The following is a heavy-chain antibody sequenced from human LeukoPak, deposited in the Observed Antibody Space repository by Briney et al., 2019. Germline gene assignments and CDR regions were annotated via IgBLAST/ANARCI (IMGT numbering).Heavy chain of an antibody. Sequence: GGSLRLSCAASGFTFSSYGMHWVRQAPGKGLEWVAVIWYDGSNKYYADSVKGRFTISRDNSKNTLYLQMNSLRAEDTAVYYCARERYYYDSSGYTPDAFDIWGQGTMVTVSS. J-gene: IGHJ3*02. V-gene: IGHV3-33*01. CDR3: ARERYYYDSSGYTPDAFDI. CDR1: GFTFSSYG. CDR2: IWYDGSNK. D-gene: IGHD3-22*01.